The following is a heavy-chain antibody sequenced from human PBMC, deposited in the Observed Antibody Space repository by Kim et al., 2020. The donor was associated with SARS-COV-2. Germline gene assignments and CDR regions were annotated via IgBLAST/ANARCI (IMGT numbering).Heavy chain of an antibody. V-gene: IGHV4-59*08. CDR2: IYYSGST. J-gene: IGHJ4*02. D-gene: IGHD1-26*01. CDR3: ARLVGPLLDY. CDR1: GGSISSYY. Sequence: SETLSLTCTVSGGSISSYYWSWIRQPPGKGLEWIGYIYYSGSTNYNPSLKSRVTISVDTSKNQFSLKLSSVTAADTAVYYCARLVGPLLDYWGQGTLVTVSS.